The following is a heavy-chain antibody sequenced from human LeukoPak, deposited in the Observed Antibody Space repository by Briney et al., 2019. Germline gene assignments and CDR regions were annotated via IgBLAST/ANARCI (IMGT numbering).Heavy chain of an antibody. Sequence: SETLSLTCTVSGGSINNYYWSWIRQPPGKGLEWIGYTYYSGSTNYNPSLKSRVTISLDTSKNQFSLKLSSVTDADTAVYYCARGVIRLSTDAFDIWGQGTMVTVSS. CDR2: TYYSGST. CDR3: ARGVIRLSTDAFDI. D-gene: IGHD5-18*01. CDR1: GGSINNYY. V-gene: IGHV4-59*01. J-gene: IGHJ3*02.